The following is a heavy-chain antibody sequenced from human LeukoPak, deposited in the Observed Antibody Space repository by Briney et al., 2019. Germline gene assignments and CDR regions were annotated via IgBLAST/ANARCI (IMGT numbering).Heavy chain of an antibody. V-gene: IGHV1-2*06. CDR1: GYTFTSYG. D-gene: IGHD6-6*01. CDR2: INPNSGGT. CDR3: ARGRYSSSPGGY. J-gene: IGHJ4*02. Sequence: ASVKVSCKASGYTFTSYGISWVRQAPGQGLEWMGRINPNSGGTNYAQKFQGRVTMTRDTSISTAYMELSRLRSDDTAVYYCARGRYSSSPGGYWGQGTLVTVSS.